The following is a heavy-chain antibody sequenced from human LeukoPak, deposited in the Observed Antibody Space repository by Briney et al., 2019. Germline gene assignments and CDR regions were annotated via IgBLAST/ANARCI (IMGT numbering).Heavy chain of an antibody. CDR3: AKDSRYSGNYKAFDI. CDR2: ISGSGGST. V-gene: IGHV3-23*01. CDR1: GFTFNSYA. Sequence: PGVSLRLSCAASGFTFNSYAMSWVRQSPGEGVEWFSGISGSGGSTNYADSVKGRFTISRDNSKNTLYLQMNSLRAEDTAVYYCAKDSRYSGNYKAFDIWGQGTMVTVSS. D-gene: IGHD1-26*01. J-gene: IGHJ3*02.